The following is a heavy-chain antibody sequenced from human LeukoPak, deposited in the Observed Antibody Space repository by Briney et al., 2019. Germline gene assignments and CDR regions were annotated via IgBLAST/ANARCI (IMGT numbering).Heavy chain of an antibody. V-gene: IGHV1-2*06. D-gene: IGHD3-10*01. Sequence: ASVKVSCKASGQSLTGYFIHWVRQAPGQGLEWVGRIDPNTGDTIYAQNFQGRVTVTSATSISTAYMELSRLTSDDTAVYFCARLGLHVSGTYYFFDYWGQGPLVTVSS. CDR1: GQSLTGYF. J-gene: IGHJ4*02. CDR3: ARLGLHVSGTYYFFDY. CDR2: IDPNTGDT.